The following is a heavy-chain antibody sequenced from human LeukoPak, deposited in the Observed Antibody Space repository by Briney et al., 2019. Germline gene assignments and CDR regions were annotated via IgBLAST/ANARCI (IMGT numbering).Heavy chain of an antibody. CDR2: ISGDGGST. Sequence: GGSLRLSCAASGFTFDDYAMHWVRQAPGKGLEWVSLISGDGGSTYYADSVKGRFTISRNKNSLYLQMNSLRTEDTALYYCAKDTGNYDLYLQHWGQGTLVTVSS. J-gene: IGHJ1*01. V-gene: IGHV3-43*02. CDR3: AKDTGNYDLYLQH. D-gene: IGHD3-10*01. CDR1: GFTFDDYA.